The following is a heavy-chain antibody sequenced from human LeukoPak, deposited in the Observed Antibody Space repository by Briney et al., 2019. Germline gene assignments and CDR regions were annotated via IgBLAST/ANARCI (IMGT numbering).Heavy chain of an antibody. Sequence: SETLSLTCTVSGGSISSYYWSWIRQPPGKGLEWIGYINYSGSTNYNPSLKSRVTMSVDTSKNQFSLKLRSVTAADTAVYYCARLKFYDSTGYNPGYYMDVWGKGITVTVSS. CDR2: INYSGST. CDR1: GGSISSYY. CDR3: ARLKFYDSTGYNPGYYMDV. V-gene: IGHV4-59*12. D-gene: IGHD3-22*01. J-gene: IGHJ6*03.